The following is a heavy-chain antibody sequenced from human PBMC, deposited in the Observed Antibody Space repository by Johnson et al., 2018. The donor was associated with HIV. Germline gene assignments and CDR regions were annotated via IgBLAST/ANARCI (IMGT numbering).Heavy chain of an antibody. CDR2: ISSSGGDT. CDR3: AKEGIVPTAAVVGPPVDLDL. J-gene: IGHJ3*01. Sequence: VQLVESGGGVVQPGRSLRLSCAASGFTFSNYAMTWVRQVAGKGLEWVSAISSSGGDTYSADSVEGRFSVPSYNFKNILYLHMNIVRTDDTALYFCAKEGIVPTAAVVGPPVDLDLWGQGTTVTVSS. D-gene: IGHD5-12*01. CDR1: GFTFSNYA. V-gene: IGHV3-23*04.